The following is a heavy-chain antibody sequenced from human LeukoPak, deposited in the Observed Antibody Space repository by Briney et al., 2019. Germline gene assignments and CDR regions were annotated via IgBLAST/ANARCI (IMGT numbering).Heavy chain of an antibody. J-gene: IGHJ4*02. CDR2: ISYDGSNK. D-gene: IGHD6-13*01. V-gene: IGHV3-30-3*01. Sequence: GGSLRLSCAASGSTFSSYAMHWVRQAPGKGLEWVAVISYDGSNKYYADSVKGRFTISRDNSKNTLYLQMNSLRAEDTAVYYCARDLSAAGSPDYWGQGTLVTVSS. CDR3: ARDLSAAGSPDY. CDR1: GSTFSSYA.